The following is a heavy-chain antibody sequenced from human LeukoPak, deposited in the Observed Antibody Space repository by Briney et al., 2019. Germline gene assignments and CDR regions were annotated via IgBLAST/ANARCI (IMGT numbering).Heavy chain of an antibody. Sequence: GASVKVSCKASGGTFSNYAISWVRQAPGQGLEWMGGIIPIFGTANYAQKFQGRVTITADESTSTAYMELSSLRSEDTAVYYCASGSGTDYYYYMDVWGKGTTVTVSS. CDR2: IIPIFGTA. D-gene: IGHD6-13*01. J-gene: IGHJ6*03. CDR1: GGTFSNYA. CDR3: ASGSGTDYYYYMDV. V-gene: IGHV1-69*01.